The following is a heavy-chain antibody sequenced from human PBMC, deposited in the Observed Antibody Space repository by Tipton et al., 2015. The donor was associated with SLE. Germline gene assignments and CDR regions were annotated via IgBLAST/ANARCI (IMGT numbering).Heavy chain of an antibody. Sequence: TLSLTCAVSGGSISSGGYSWSWIRQPPGKGLEWIGYIYYSGSTYYNPSLKSRVTISVDTSKNQFSLKLSSVTAADTAVYYCARFRYYDLLYYFDYWGQGTLVTVSS. V-gene: IGHV4-30-2*01. CDR1: GGSISSGGYS. CDR3: ARFRYYDLLYYFDY. J-gene: IGHJ4*02. CDR2: IYYSGST. D-gene: IGHD3-3*01.